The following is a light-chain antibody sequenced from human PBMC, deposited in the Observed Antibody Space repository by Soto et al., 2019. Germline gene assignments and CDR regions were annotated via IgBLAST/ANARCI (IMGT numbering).Light chain of an antibody. CDR2: EVS. CDR1: SSDVGGYNY. Sequence: QSALTQPASVSGSPGQSITISCTGTSSDVGGYNYVSWYQQHPGKAPKLMIYEVSNRPSGVSNRFSGSKSGNTASLTISGLQAEDEADYYCSSYTSSSTLDDFGTGTKLTVL. V-gene: IGLV2-14*01. CDR3: SSYTSSSTLDD. J-gene: IGLJ1*01.